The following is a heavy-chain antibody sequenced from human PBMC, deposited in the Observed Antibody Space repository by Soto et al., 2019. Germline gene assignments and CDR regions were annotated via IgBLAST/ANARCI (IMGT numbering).Heavy chain of an antibody. CDR1: GYSFTTFW. Sequence: GESLKISCKGSGYSFTTFWIGWVRQMPGKGLEWMGVIYPGDSDTRYSPSFQGQDILSADKPISTSYLQWTILKASDTAIYYCAGSGRNGYYNMDVWGQGTTVTVSS. CDR3: AGSGRNGYYNMDV. D-gene: IGHD1-26*01. CDR2: IYPGDSDT. V-gene: IGHV5-51*01. J-gene: IGHJ6*02.